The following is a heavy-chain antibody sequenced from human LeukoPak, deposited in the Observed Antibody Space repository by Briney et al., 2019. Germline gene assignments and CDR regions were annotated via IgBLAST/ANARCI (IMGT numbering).Heavy chain of an antibody. D-gene: IGHD4-17*01. J-gene: IGHJ4*02. Sequence: GGSLRLSCAASGFTFSINSMNWVRQAPGKGLEWVSSISSSSTYLYYADSVKGRFTISRDNAKNSLYLQMNSLRAEDTAVYFCARSRTTVTKDALDYWGQGTLVTVSS. CDR3: ARSRTTVTKDALDY. CDR1: GFTFSINS. CDR2: ISSSSTYL. V-gene: IGHV3-21*01.